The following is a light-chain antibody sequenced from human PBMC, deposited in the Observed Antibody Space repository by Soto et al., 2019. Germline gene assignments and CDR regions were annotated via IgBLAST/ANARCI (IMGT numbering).Light chain of an antibody. CDR2: HND. Sequence: QSVLTQPPSVSAAPGQKVTISCSGSSFNIGNNYVSWFQQLPGAAPKLLIYHNDKRPSGIPDRFSGSKSGTSATLGITGLQTGDEANDYCGTWDSSMSAAGWVFGGGTKVTVL. CDR1: SFNIGNNY. V-gene: IGLV1-51*01. CDR3: GTWDSSMSAAGWV. J-gene: IGLJ3*02.